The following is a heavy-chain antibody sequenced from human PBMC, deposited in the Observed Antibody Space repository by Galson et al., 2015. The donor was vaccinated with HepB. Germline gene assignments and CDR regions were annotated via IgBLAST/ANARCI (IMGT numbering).Heavy chain of an antibody. J-gene: IGHJ4*02. CDR2: ISSDSSIV. D-gene: IGHD6-19*01. Sequence: SLRLSCAASGFTFHTKSMHWVRQAPGKGLEWLAIISSDSSIVYYADSVRGRFTISRDNSKNTLYLQMNSLRIEDTAVYYCAKDWQWLTDYWGQGTLVTVS. CDR1: GFTFHTKS. CDR3: AKDWQWLTDY. V-gene: IGHV3-30-3*01.